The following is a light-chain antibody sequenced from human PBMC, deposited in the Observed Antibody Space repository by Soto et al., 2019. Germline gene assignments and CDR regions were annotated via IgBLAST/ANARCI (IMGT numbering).Light chain of an antibody. J-gene: IGLJ1*01. CDR3: AAWDDGLNGYV. CDR2: SHN. CDR1: SSNIGNNA. V-gene: IGLV1-44*01. Sequence: QSALTQPPSASGTPGQRVTISCSGSSSNIGNNAVNWYQQLPGTAPHLLIISHNQRPSWVPYRFSGSKSGTSASLAISGLQSEDEADDYCAAWDDGLNGYVFGTGTKVTVL.